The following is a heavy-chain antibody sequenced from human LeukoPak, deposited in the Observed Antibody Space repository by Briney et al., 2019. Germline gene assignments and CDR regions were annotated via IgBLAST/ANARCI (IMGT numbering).Heavy chain of an antibody. CDR3: AKVDLPFTMIAASYFDY. V-gene: IGHV3-23*01. CDR1: GFTFSSYA. J-gene: IGHJ4*02. D-gene: IGHD3-22*01. CDR2: ISGSGGST. Sequence: GGSLRLSCAASGFTFSSYAMSWVRQAPGKGLEWVSAISGSGGSTYYADSVKGRFTISRDNSKNTLYLQMNSLRAEDTAVYYCAKVDLPFTMIAASYFDYWGQGTLVTVSS.